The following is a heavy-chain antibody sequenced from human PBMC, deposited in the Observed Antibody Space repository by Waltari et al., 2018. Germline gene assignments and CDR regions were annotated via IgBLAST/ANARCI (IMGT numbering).Heavy chain of an antibody. V-gene: IGHV3-30*18. CDR1: GFTFSSYG. CDR2: ISYDGSNK. CDR3: AKDMGYSSSCHDY. J-gene: IGHJ4*02. D-gene: IGHD6-13*01. Sequence: QVQLVESGGGVVQPGRSLRLSCAASGFTFSSYGMHWVRQAPGKGLEWVAVISYDGSNKYYADSVKGRFTISRDNSKNKLYLQMNSLRAEDTAVYYCAKDMGYSSSCHDYWGQGTLVTVSS.